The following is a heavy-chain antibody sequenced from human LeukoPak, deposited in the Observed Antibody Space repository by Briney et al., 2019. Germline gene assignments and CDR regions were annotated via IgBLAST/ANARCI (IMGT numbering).Heavy chain of an antibody. CDR2: ISAYNGNT. D-gene: IGHD3-22*01. CDR3: ARDRFPLPGPLYDSSGDHKWHDAFDI. CDR1: AYTFTSYG. V-gene: IGHV1-18*01. Sequence: ASVKVSCKASAYTFTSYGISWVRQAPGQGLEWMGWISAYNGNTNYAQKLQGRVTMTTDTSTSTAYMELRSLRSDDTAVYYCARDRFPLPGPLYDSSGDHKWHDAFDIWSQGTMVTVSS. J-gene: IGHJ3*02.